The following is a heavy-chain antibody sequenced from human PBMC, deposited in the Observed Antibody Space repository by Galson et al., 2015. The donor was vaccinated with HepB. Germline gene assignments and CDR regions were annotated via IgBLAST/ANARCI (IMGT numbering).Heavy chain of an antibody. CDR2: INPNSGGT. CDR3: ARDNLERGPAASYYYYYMDV. J-gene: IGHJ6*03. Sequence: SVKVSCKASGYTFTGYYMHWVRQAPGQGLEWMGWINPNSGGTNYAQKFQGRVTMTRDTSISTAYMELSRLRSDDTAVYYCARDNLERGPAASYYYYYMDVWGKGTTVTVSS. D-gene: IGHD2-2*01. V-gene: IGHV1-2*02. CDR1: GYTFTGYY.